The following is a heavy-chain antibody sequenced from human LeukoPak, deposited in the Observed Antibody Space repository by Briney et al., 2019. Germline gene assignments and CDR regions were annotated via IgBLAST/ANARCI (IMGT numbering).Heavy chain of an antibody. J-gene: IGHJ6*03. V-gene: IGHV4-4*07. CDR1: GGSISSYY. CDR2: IYTSGST. CDR3: ARSITIFGVVIGPYYYYMDV. Sequence: SETLSLTCTVSGGSISSYYWSWIRQPAEKGLEWIGRIYTSGSTNYNPSLKSRVTMSVDTSKNQFSLKLSSVTAADTAVYYCARSITIFGVVIGPYYYYMDVWGKGTTVTVSS. D-gene: IGHD3-3*01.